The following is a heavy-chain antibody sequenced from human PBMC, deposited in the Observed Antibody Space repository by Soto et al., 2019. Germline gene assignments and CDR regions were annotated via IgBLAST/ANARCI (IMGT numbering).Heavy chain of an antibody. CDR1: GLTLNSYA. Sequence: WGSLKLSCAACGLTLNSYAISWVRLAPGKGPEWVSAISGSGGSTYYADSVKGRFTISRDNSKNTLYLQMNSLRAEDTAVYYCAKAPGISARAVGDWFGPWGQGTLVNVSS. CDR2: ISGSGGST. CDR3: AKAPGISARAVGDWFGP. V-gene: IGHV3-23*01. D-gene: IGHD6-6*01. J-gene: IGHJ5*02.